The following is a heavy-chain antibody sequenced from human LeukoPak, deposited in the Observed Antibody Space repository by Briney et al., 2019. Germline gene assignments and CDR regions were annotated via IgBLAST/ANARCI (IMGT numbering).Heavy chain of an antibody. CDR1: GFTFSSYS. V-gene: IGHV3-21*01. CDR2: ISSSSSYI. CDR3: ARGLAAAGILWSAFDI. D-gene: IGHD6-13*01. Sequence: GGSLRLTCAASGFTFSSYSMNWVRQAPGKGLEWVSSISSSSSYIYYADSVKGRFTISRDNAKNSLYLQMNSLRAEDTAVYYCARGLAAAGILWSAFDIWGQGTMVTVSS. J-gene: IGHJ3*02.